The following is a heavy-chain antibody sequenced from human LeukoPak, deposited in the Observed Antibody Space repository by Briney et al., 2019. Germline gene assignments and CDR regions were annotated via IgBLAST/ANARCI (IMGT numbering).Heavy chain of an antibody. CDR3: ARAVYYSNYLGY. J-gene: IGHJ4*01. CDR1: GFTFSSYW. Sequence: GGSLRLSCAASGFTFSSYWMHWVRQAPGKGLVWVSRINSDGSSTNYADSVKGRFTISRDNAKNTRYLQMNSLRAEDTAMYYCARAVYYSNYLGYWGQGTLVTVSS. D-gene: IGHD3-10*01. V-gene: IGHV3-74*01. CDR2: INSDGSST.